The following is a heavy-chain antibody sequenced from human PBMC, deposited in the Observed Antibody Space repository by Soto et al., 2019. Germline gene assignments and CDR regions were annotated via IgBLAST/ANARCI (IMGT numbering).Heavy chain of an antibody. V-gene: IGHV4-61*01. J-gene: IGHJ6*02. D-gene: IGHD2-2*02. CDR2: IYSSGST. CDR3: ARFVRSCSGTTCYTRADV. Sequence: QVQLQESGPRLVKPSETVSLTCTVSGGSVSSDTHYWSWIRLPPGKRLEWIGFIYSSGSTNYNPPLKSRVTMSVDTSKNQFSLKLRSVIVADTAVYHCARFVRSCSGTTCYTRADVWGQGTTVSVSS. CDR1: GGSVSSDTHY.